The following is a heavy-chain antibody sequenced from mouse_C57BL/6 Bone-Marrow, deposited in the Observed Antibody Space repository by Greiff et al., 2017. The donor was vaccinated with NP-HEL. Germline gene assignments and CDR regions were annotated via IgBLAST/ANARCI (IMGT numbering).Heavy chain of an antibody. D-gene: IGHD1-1*01. J-gene: IGHJ2*01. Sequence: QVQLKESGAELVRPGTSVKVSCKASGYAFTNYLIEWVKQRPGQGLEWIGVINPGSGGTNYNEKFKGKATLTADKSSSTAYMQLSSLTSEDSAVYFCAREGYYYGSSYDYWGQGTTLTVSA. CDR3: AREGYYYGSSYDY. V-gene: IGHV1-54*01. CDR2: INPGSGGT. CDR1: GYAFTNYL.